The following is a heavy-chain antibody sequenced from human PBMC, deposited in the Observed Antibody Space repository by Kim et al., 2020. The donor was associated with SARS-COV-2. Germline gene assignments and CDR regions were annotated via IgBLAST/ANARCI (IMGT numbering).Heavy chain of an antibody. V-gene: IGHV1-3*01. J-gene: IGHJ6*02. CDR3: ARDLIVGAWYYYYGMDV. CDR1: GYTFTSYA. D-gene: IGHD1-26*01. CDR2: INAGNGNT. Sequence: ASVKVSCKASGYTFTSYAMHWVRQAPGQRLEWMGWINAGNGNTKYSQKFQGRVTITRDTSASTAYMELSSLRSEDTAVYYCARDLIVGAWYYYYGMDVWGQGTTVTVSS.